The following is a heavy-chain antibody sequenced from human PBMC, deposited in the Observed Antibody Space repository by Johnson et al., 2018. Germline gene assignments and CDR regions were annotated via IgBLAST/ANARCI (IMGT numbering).Heavy chain of an antibody. CDR3: AKDVRGMDG. J-gene: IGHJ6*02. CDR1: EFTFRSYG. CDR2: ISYDGYNK. V-gene: IGHV3-30*18. Sequence: QVQLVESGGGVVQPGRSLRLSCAASEFTFRSYGMLWVRQAPGKGLEWVALISYDGYNKYYADSVKGRFTISRDNSKNTLYLQMNSLRAEDTAVYYCAKDVRGMDGWGQGATVTVSS.